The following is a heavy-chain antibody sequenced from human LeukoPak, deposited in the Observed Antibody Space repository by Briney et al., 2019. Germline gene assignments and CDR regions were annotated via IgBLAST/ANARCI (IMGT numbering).Heavy chain of an antibody. V-gene: IGHV4-4*07. CDR3: ARVRGTMVRGVTMGFDY. CDR2: IYTSGST. J-gene: IGHJ4*02. CDR1: GGSISSYY. Sequence: SETLSLTCTVSGGSISSYYWSWIRQPAGKGLEWIGRIYTSGSTNYNPSLKSRVTMSVDTSKNQFSLKLSPVTAADTAVYYCARVRGTMVRGVTMGFDYWGQGTLVTVSS. D-gene: IGHD3-10*01.